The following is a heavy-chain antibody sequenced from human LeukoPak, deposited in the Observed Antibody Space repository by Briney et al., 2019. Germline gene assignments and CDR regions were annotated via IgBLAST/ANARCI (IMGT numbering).Heavy chain of an antibody. CDR3: ARGINTWIQLRSPLSYFDY. V-gene: IGHV4-34*01. CDR1: GGSFSGYY. Sequence: SETLSLTCAVYGGSFSGYYWSWIRQPPGKGLEWIGEINHSGSTNYNPSLKSRVTISVDTSKNQFSLKLSSVTAADTAVYYCARGINTWIQLRSPLSYFDYWGQGTLVTVSS. CDR2: INHSGST. J-gene: IGHJ4*02. D-gene: IGHD5-18*01.